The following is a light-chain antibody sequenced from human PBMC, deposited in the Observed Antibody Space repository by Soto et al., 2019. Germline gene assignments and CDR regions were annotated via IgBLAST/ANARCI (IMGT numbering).Light chain of an antibody. CDR3: QSYDNTLSGSGV. CDR1: SSNIGAGYD. V-gene: IGLV1-40*01. CDR2: DNN. Sequence: QSVLTQPPSVSGAPGQWVTIPCTGSSSNIGAGYDVHWYQQLPGTAPKVVIYDNNHRPSGVPDRFSGSKSGTSASLTITGVQAEEEDDYFCQSYDNTLSGSGVFGGGTKLTVL. J-gene: IGLJ2*01.